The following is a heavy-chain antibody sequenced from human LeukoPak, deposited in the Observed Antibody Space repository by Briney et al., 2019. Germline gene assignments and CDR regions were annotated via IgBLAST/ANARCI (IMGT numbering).Heavy chain of an antibody. D-gene: IGHD2-8*02. CDR3: ATYRQVLLPFES. CDR1: GFTFSSYW. V-gene: IGHV3-23*01. CDR2: IFPSGGEI. Sequence: GGSLRLSCAASGFTFSSYWMSWVRQPPGKGLEWVSSIFPSGGEIHYADSVRGRFAISRDNSKSTLSLQMNSLRAEDTAIYYCATYRQVLLPFESWGQGTLVTVSS. J-gene: IGHJ4*02.